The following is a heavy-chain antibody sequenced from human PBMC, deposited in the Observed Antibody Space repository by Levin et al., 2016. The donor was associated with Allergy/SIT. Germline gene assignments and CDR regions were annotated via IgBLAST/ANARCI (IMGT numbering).Heavy chain of an antibody. CDR3: ARQGGTTGYCSSTSCFFGMDV. CDR1: GGSFSGYY. J-gene: IGHJ6*02. CDR2: INHSGST. V-gene: IGHV4-34*01. D-gene: IGHD2-2*03. Sequence: SETLSLTCAVYGGSFSGYYWSWIRQPPGKGLEWIGEINHSGSTNYNPSLKSRVTISVDTSKNQFSLKLSSVTAADTAVYYCARQGGTTGYCSSTSCFFGMDVWGQGTTVTVSS.